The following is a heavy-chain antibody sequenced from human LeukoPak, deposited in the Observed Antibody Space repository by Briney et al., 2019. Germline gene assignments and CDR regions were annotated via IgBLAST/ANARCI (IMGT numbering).Heavy chain of an antibody. V-gene: IGHV4-59*01. D-gene: IGHD3-10*01. Sequence: SETLSLTCTVSGGSISSYYWSWIRQPPGKGLEWIGYIYYSGSTNYNPSLKSRVTISVDTSKNQFSLKLSSVTAADTAVYYCASGGFGEFPSFDYWGQGTLVTVSS. CDR3: ASGGFGEFPSFDY. CDR2: IYYSGST. CDR1: GGSISSYY. J-gene: IGHJ4*02.